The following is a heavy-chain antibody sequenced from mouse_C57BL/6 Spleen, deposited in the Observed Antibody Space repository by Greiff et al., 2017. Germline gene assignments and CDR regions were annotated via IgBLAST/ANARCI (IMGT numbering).Heavy chain of an antibody. V-gene: IGHV1-63*01. Sequence: VKLMESGAELVRPGTSVKMSCKASGYTFTNYWIGWAKQRPGHGLEWIGDISPGGGYPNYNAKFKGQATLTAAQYSSTAYMQFSRLSSEDAAIYYCARKDYYGSSYYFDVWGTGTTDTVSS. D-gene: IGHD1-1*01. CDR3: ARKDYYGSSYYFDV. CDR1: GYTFTNYW. J-gene: IGHJ1*03. CDR2: ISPGGGYP.